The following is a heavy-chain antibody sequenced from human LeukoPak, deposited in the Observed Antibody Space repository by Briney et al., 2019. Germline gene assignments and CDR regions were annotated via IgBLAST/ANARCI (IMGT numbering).Heavy chain of an antibody. CDR2: IYYSGST. CDR1: GGSISSYY. CDR3: AKEGGETQQWLVSFDY. D-gene: IGHD6-19*01. J-gene: IGHJ4*02. V-gene: IGHV4-59*01. Sequence: TSETLPLTCTVSGGSISSYYWSWIRQPPGKGLEWIGYIYYSGSTNYNPSLKSRVTISVDTSKNQFSLKLSSVTAADTAVYYCAKEGGETQQWLVSFDYWGQGTLVTVSS.